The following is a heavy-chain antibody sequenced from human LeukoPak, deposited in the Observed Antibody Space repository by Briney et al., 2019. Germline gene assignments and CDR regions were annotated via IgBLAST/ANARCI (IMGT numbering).Heavy chain of an antibody. Sequence: GASVKVSCKASGYTFTSYAMNWVRQAPGQGLEWMGGIIPIFGTANYAQKFQGRVTITADEYTSTAYMELSSLRSEAAAVYYCARAIRWFGEPRDSALYGMDVWGQGTTVTVSS. CDR2: IIPIFGTA. CDR1: GYTFTSYA. D-gene: IGHD3-10*01. V-gene: IGHV1-69*13. J-gene: IGHJ6*02. CDR3: ARAIRWFGEPRDSALYGMDV.